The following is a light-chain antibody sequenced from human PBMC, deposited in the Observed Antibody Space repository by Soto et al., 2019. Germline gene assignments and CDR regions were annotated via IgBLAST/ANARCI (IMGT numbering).Light chain of an antibody. CDR1: QSVFSRFRNKIY. J-gene: IGKJ1*01. CDR2: WAS. Sequence: DIVMTQSPDSLTLSLGERATINCKSSQSVFSRFRNKIYLGWFQQKPGQTPRLLIYWASTRESGVSDRFSGSGYGTDFTLTIDSLQAEDVAVYYCQQYYTAPTWTFGQGTKVDIK. CDR3: QQYYTAPTWT. V-gene: IGKV4-1*01.